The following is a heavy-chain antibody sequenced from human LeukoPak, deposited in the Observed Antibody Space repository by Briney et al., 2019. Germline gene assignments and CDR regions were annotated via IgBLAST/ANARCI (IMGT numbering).Heavy chain of an antibody. CDR1: GYTFTSSA. V-gene: IGHV1-69*13. CDR3: ARGRYSGSSS. CDR2: IIPIFGTA. Sequence: ASVKVSCKASGYTFTSSALNWVRQAPGQGLEWMGGIIPIFGTANYAQKFQGRVTITADESTSTAYMELSSLRSEDTAVYYCARGRYSGSSSWGQGTLVTVSS. J-gene: IGHJ5*02. D-gene: IGHD1-26*01.